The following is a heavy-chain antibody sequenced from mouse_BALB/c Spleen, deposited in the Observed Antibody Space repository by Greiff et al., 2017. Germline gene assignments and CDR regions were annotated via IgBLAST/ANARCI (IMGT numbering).Heavy chain of an antibody. Sequence: DVKLVESGGGLVQPGGSLRLSCATSGFTFTDYYMSWVRQPPGKALEWLGFIRNKANGYTTEYSASVKGRFTISRDNSQSILYLQMNTLRAEDSATYYCAREDAYWGQGTLVTVSA. J-gene: IGHJ3*01. CDR1: GFTFTDYY. CDR2: IRNKANGYTT. CDR3: AREDAY. V-gene: IGHV7-3*02.